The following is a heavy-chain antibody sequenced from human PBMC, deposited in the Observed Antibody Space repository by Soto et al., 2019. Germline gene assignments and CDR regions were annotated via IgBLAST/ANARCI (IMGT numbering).Heavy chain of an antibody. CDR3: ARLYYYDSSGYPITSNFDY. V-gene: IGHV5-51*01. J-gene: IGHJ4*02. D-gene: IGHD3-22*01. CDR2: IYPGDSDS. CDR1: GYSFTSYW. Sequence: PGESLKISCKGSGYSFTSYWIGWVRQMPGKGLEWMGIIYPGDSDSRYSPSFQGQVTISADKSISTAYLQWSSLKASDTAMYYCARLYYYDSSGYPITSNFDYWGQGTLVTVSS.